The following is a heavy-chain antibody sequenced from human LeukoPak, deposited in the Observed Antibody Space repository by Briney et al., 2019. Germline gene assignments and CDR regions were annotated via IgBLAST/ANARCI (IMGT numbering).Heavy chain of an antibody. V-gene: IGHV3-21*01. D-gene: IGHD6-13*01. CDR1: GFTFNNAW. Sequence: PGGSLRLSCVASGFTFNNAWMSWVRQAPGKGLEWVSSISSSSSYIYYADSVEGRFTISRDNAKNSLYLQMNSLRAEDTAVYYCARDTDSRNWNGLFDHWGQGTLVTVSS. CDR3: ARDTDSRNWNGLFDH. CDR2: ISSSSSYI. J-gene: IGHJ4*02.